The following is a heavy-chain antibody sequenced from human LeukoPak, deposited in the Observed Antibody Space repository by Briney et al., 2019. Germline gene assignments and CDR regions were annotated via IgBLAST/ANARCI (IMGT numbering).Heavy chain of an antibody. CDR2: INPNSGGT. D-gene: IGHD3-10*01. Sequence: GASVRVSCKASGYTFTGYYMHWVRQAPGQGLEWMGWINPNSGGTNYAQKFQGRVTMTRDTSISTAYMELSRLRSDDTAVYYCARPVLLWFGESYYFDYWGQGTLVTVSS. CDR1: GYTFTGYY. CDR3: ARPVLLWFGESYYFDY. J-gene: IGHJ4*02. V-gene: IGHV1-2*02.